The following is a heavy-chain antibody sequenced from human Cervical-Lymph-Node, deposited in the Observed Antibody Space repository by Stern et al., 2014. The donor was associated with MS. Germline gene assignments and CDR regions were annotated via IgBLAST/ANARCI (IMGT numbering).Heavy chain of an antibody. CDR1: GFSLRTSGVG. V-gene: IGHV2-5*02. J-gene: IGHJ4*02. CDR3: AHRPHDDFWSGYYTH. D-gene: IGHD3-3*01. Sequence: QVTLRESGPTLVKPTQTLTLTCTFSGFSLRTSGVGVGWIRQPPGKALEWLALIYWDDDKRYSPSLKTRLTITKDTSKNQVVLTMPNMDPVDTATYYCAHRPHDDFWSGYYTHWGQGSLVTVSS. CDR2: IYWDDDK.